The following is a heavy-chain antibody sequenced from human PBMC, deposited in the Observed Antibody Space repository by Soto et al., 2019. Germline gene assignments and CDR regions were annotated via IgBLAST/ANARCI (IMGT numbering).Heavy chain of an antibody. J-gene: IGHJ6*02. Sequence: QVQLVQSGAEVKKPGASVKVSCKASGYTFTSYDINWVRQATGQGLEWMGWMNPNSGNTGYAQKFQGRVTMTRDTSISTAYMELSRLRSDDTAVYYCARVGYYDSSGYYRYYYYGMDVWGQGTTVTVSS. CDR3: ARVGYYDSSGYYRYYYYGMDV. CDR2: MNPNSGNT. V-gene: IGHV1-8*01. CDR1: GYTFTSYD. D-gene: IGHD3-22*01.